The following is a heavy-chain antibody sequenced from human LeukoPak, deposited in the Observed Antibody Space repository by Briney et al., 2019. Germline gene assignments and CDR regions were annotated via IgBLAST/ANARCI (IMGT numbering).Heavy chain of an antibody. CDR2: IFYSGST. J-gene: IGHJ5*02. CDR3: ARLLSPGWFDP. V-gene: IGHV4-34*12. D-gene: IGHD2/OR15-2a*01. Sequence: SETLSLTCAVYGGSFSGYYWSWIRQPPGKALEWIGNIFYSGSTYYSPSLKSRVTISLDTSRNQFSLNLRSVTAADTAVYYCARLLSPGWFDPWGQGTLVTVSS. CDR1: GGSFSGYY.